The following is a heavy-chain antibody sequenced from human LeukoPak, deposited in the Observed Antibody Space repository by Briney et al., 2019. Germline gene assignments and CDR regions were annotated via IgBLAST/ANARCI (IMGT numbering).Heavy chain of an antibody. Sequence: GGSLRLSCAASGFTFNNYWMHWVRQAPGKGLVWVSRINGDGSSTNYADSVKGRFTISRDNAKNTVSLQMNSLRADDTAVYYCARGASSGHYVSGDRWGQGTLVTVSS. CDR1: GFTFNNYW. CDR2: INGDGSST. J-gene: IGHJ5*02. D-gene: IGHD3-22*01. V-gene: IGHV3-74*01. CDR3: ARGASSGHYVSGDR.